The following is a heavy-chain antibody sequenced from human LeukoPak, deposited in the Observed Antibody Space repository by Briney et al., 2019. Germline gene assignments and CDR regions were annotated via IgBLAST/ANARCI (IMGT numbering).Heavy chain of an antibody. CDR1: GDSISSGNYY. V-gene: IGHV4-61*02. CDR2: IYTSGST. Sequence: PSETLSLTCTVSGDSISSGNYYWSWIRQPAGKGLEWIGRIYTSGSTNYNPSLKSRVTISVDTSKNQFSLKLSSVTAADTAVYYCARTGDVLRYFDWLPDQYYFDYWGQGTLVTVSS. D-gene: IGHD3-9*01. J-gene: IGHJ4*02. CDR3: ARTGDVLRYFDWLPDQYYFDY.